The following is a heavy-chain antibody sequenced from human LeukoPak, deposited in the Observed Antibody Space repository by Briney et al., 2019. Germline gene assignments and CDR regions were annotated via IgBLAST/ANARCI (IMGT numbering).Heavy chain of an antibody. CDR1: GYTFISNY. CDR2: INPNNGAT. CDR3: ARLLDAAYRSTYWPYGMDV. D-gene: IGHD3-3*01. V-gene: IGHV1-46*03. Sequence: ASVKVSCKASGYTFISNYIHWVRQAPGQGLEWVGTINPNNGATTYAQRLQGRIAMTRDTSTSTVYMELSSLRSDDTAVYYCARLLDAAYRSTYWPYGMDVWGQGTTVIVSS. J-gene: IGHJ6*02.